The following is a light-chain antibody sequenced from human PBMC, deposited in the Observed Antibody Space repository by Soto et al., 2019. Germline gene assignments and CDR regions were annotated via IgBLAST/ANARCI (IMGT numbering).Light chain of an antibody. CDR2: GAS. CDR1: QSVSNN. CDR3: QQYNNWPLT. J-gene: IGKJ5*01. Sequence: EIVMTQSPATLSASPEERATLSCRASQSVSNNFAWYQQKPGQAPRLLIYGASTRATGIPARFSGSGSGTEFTLTISSLQSEDFAVYYCQQYNNWPLTFGQGTRLEIK. V-gene: IGKV3-15*01.